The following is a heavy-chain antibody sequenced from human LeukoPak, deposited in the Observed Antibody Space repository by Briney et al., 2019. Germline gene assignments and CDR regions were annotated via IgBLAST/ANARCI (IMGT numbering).Heavy chain of an antibody. V-gene: IGHV4-59*01. CDR3: ARDYGDYDFAY. CDR1: GGSISSYY. Sequence: SETLPLTCTVSGGSISSYYWSWIRQPPGKGLEWIGYIYYSGSTNYNPSLKSRVTISVDTSKNQFSLKLNSVTAADTAVYYCARDYGDYDFAYWGQGTLVTVSS. D-gene: IGHD4-17*01. CDR2: IYYSGST. J-gene: IGHJ4*02.